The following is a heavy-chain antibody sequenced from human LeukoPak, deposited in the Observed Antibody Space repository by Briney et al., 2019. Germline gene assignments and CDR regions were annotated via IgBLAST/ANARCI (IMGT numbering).Heavy chain of an antibody. V-gene: IGHV4-34*01. CDR3: ARSLYCSSTSCQNYYYYMDV. D-gene: IGHD2-2*01. J-gene: IGHJ6*03. CDR1: GGSFSGYY. CDR2: INHSGST. Sequence: SETLSLTCAVYGGSFSGYYWSRIRQPPGKGLEWIGEINHSGSTNYNPSLKSRVTISVDTSKNQFSLKLSSVTAADTAVYYCARSLYCSSTSCQNYYYYMDVWGKGTTVTVSS.